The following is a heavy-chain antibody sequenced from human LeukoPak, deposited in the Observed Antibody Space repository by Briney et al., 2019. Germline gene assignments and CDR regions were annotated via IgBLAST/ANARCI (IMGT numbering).Heavy chain of an antibody. J-gene: IGHJ6*03. CDR2: IYTSGST. CDR1: GGSISSYY. Sequence: SETLSLTCTVSGGSISSYYWSWIRQPAGKGLEWIGRIYTSGSTNYNPSLKCRVTISVDKSKNQFSLKLSSVTAADTAVYYCARLSRSGYYMDVWGKGTTVTVSS. D-gene: IGHD3-3*01. V-gene: IGHV4-4*07. CDR3: ARLSRSGYYMDV.